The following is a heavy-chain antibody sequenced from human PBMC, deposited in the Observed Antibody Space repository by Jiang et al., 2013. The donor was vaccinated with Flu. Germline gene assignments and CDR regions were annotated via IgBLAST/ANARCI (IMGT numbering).Heavy chain of an antibody. CDR3: ARQYTGSFNDAFDI. V-gene: IGHV4-39*07. D-gene: IGHD1-26*01. Sequence: GPGLVKPSETLSLTCTVSGGSISSNSYYWGWIRQPPGKGLEWIGNIYYSGSTYYNPSLKSRVTISVDTSKNQFSLRLSSVTAADTAVYYCARQYTGSFNDAFDIWGQGTMVTVSS. J-gene: IGHJ3*02. CDR2: IYYSGST. CDR1: GGSISSNSYY.